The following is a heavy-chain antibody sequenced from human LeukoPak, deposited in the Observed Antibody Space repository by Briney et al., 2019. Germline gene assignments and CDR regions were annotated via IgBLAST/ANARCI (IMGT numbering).Heavy chain of an antibody. Sequence: SETLSLTCTVSGGSISSYYWSWIRQPPGKGLEWIGYIYYSGSTNYNPSLKSRVTISVDTSKNQFSLKLSSVTAADTAVYYCARVITMVRGVIITRYYYMDVWGRGTTVTISS. J-gene: IGHJ6*03. CDR3: ARVITMVRGVIITRYYYMDV. CDR1: GGSISSYY. D-gene: IGHD3-10*01. CDR2: IYYSGST. V-gene: IGHV4-59*01.